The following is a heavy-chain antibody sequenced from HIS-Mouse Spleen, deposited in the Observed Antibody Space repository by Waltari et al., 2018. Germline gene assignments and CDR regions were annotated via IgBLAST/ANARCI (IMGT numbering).Heavy chain of an antibody. D-gene: IGHD6-13*01. Sequence: QLQLQESGPGLVKPSETLSLTCTVSGGSISSSSYYWGWIRQPPGKGLEWIGSIYYSGSTCYNPSLKSRVTISVETAKNQFSLKLSSETAADTAVYYCAREIPYSSSWYDWYFDLWGRGTLVTVSS. V-gene: IGHV4-39*07. CDR3: AREIPYSSSWYDWYFDL. J-gene: IGHJ2*01. CDR2: IYYSGST. CDR1: GGSISSSSYY.